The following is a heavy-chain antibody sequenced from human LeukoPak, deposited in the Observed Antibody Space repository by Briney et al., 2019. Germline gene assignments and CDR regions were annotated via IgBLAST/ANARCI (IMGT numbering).Heavy chain of an antibody. CDR3: ARDETVGYFDY. J-gene: IGHJ4*02. D-gene: IGHD1-1*01. CDR1: GGSISSGSYY. CDR2: VCTSGST. V-gene: IGHV4-61*02. Sequence: SETLSLTCTVSGGSISSGSYYWSWIRQPAGKGLEWIGRVCTSGSTTYNPSLESRVTISVDTSKNQFSLKLSSVTAADTAGYYCARDETVGYFDYWGQGTLVTASS.